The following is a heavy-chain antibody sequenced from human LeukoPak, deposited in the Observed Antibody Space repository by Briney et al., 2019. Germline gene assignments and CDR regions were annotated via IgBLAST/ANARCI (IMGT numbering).Heavy chain of an antibody. J-gene: IGHJ5*02. CDR1: GFTFDDYG. CDR2: INWNGGST. D-gene: IGHD3-9*01. CDR3: ARVTHPINWFDP. V-gene: IGHV3-20*04. Sequence: SGGSLRLSCAASGFTFDDYGMSWVRQAPGKGLEWVSGINWNGGSTGYADSVKGRFTISRDNAKNSLYLQMNSLRAEDTALYYCARVTHPINWFDPWGQGTLVTVSS.